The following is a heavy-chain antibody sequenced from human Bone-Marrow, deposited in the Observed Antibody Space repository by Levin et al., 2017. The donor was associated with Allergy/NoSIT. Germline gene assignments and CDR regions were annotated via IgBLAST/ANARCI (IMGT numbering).Heavy chain of an antibody. CDR2: IKQDGSEK. D-gene: IGHD6-13*01. CDR1: GFTFSSYW. V-gene: IGHV3-7*04. J-gene: IGHJ4*02. Sequence: GESLKISCAASGFTFSSYWMSWVRQAPGKGLEWVANIKQDGSEKYYVDSVKGRFTISRDNAKNSLYLQMNSLRAEDTAVYYCARDQVLAEAALDYWGQGTLVTVSS. CDR3: ARDQVLAEAALDY.